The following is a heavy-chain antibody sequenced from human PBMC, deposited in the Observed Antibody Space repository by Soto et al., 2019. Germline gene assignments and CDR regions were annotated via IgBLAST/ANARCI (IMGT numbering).Heavy chain of an antibody. D-gene: IGHD4-4*01. CDR2: IYPGDSDT. CDR1: GYSFTSYW. Sequence: GESLKISCKGSGYSFTSYWIGWVRQMPGKGLEWMGIIYPGDSDTRYSPSFQGQVTISADKSISTAYLQWSSLKASDTAMYYCATASDYSNYREYYYYYMEVWGKGTTVTVTS. J-gene: IGHJ6*03. CDR3: ATASDYSNYREYYYYYMEV. V-gene: IGHV5-51*01.